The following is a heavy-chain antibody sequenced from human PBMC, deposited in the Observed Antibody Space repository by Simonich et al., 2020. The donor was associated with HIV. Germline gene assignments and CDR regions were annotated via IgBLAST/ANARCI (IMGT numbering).Heavy chain of an antibody. V-gene: IGHV3-33*01. D-gene: IGHD3-22*01. CDR3: ATDQDYYDRSGDPGDAFDI. CDR2: RWMNGSNK. Sequence: QVQLVESGGGVVQPGRSLRLSCAASGFTFSSSGMNWVSQAQGKGIGWETCRWMNGSNKYYADSVKVRFTISRDNSKNTLYLQMNSLRAEDTAVYYCATDQDYYDRSGDPGDAFDIWGQGTMVIVSS. J-gene: IGHJ3*02. CDR1: GFTFSSSG.